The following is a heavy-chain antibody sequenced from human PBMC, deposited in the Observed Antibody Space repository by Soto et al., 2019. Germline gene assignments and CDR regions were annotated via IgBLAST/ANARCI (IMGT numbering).Heavy chain of an antibody. CDR1: GGSISSGGYS. CDR3: ARGGSSSSVTQRNWYFDL. V-gene: IGHV4-30-2*01. D-gene: IGHD6-13*01. J-gene: IGHJ2*01. CDR2: IYHSGST. Sequence: SETLSLTCAVSGGSISSGGYSWSWIRQPPGKGLEWIGYIYHSGSTYYNPSLKSRVTISVDTSKSQFSLRLSSVTAADTGLFYCARGGSSSSVTQRNWYFDLWGRGTLVTVSS.